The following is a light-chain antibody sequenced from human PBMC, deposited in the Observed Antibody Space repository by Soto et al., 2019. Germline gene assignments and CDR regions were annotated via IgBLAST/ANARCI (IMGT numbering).Light chain of an antibody. Sequence: QSVLTQPPSASETPGQRITISCSGTRSNIGSNSVYWYQQLSGTAPKLLIYTNSQRPSGGPERFSGAKSGTSASLAISGLRSEDEADYYCATWDDSLRIWVFGGGTQLTVL. CDR2: TNS. CDR1: RSNIGSNS. V-gene: IGLV1-47*02. CDR3: ATWDDSLRIWV. J-gene: IGLJ3*02.